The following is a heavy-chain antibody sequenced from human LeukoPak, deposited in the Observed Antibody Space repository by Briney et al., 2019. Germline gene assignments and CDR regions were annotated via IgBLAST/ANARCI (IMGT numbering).Heavy chain of an antibody. J-gene: IGHJ4*02. CDR2: IYPGDSET. Sequence: GESLKISCKGSGYSFTSYWIGWVRQMPGKGLEWMGIIYPGDSETRYSPSFQGQVTISADKSISTAYLQWSSLKASDTAMYYCARRRDLYSGSYYPFDYWGQGTLVTVSS. CDR1: GYSFTSYW. V-gene: IGHV5-51*01. D-gene: IGHD1-26*01. CDR3: ARRRDLYSGSYYPFDY.